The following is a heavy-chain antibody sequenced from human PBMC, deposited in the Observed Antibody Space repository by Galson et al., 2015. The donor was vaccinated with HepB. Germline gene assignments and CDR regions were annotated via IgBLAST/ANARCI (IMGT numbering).Heavy chain of an antibody. Sequence: SVKVSCKASGYTFTTYGINWVRQAPGQGLEWMGWISAYNGKTNYAQKLQGRVTMTTDTSTSTAYMELRNLRSDDTAVYYCARDGGYCSTTSCYSAWFDPWGQGTLVTVSS. V-gene: IGHV1-18*04. D-gene: IGHD2-2*01. CDR3: ARDGGYCSTTSCYSAWFDP. CDR2: ISAYNGKT. J-gene: IGHJ5*02. CDR1: GYTFTTYG.